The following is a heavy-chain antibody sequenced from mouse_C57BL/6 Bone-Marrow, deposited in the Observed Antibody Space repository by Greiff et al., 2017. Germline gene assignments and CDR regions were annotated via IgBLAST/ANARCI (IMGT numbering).Heavy chain of an antibody. Sequence: QVTLKVSGPGILQPSQTLSLTCSFSGFSLRTFGMGVGRIRQPSGKGLEWLAHIWWDDDKYYNPALKSRLTVAKDTTKNQVVRKIANVDTADTATYYWARKDYRNWYFDVWGTGTTVTVSS. CDR3: ARKDYRNWYFDV. CDR2: IWWDDDK. V-gene: IGHV8-8*01. J-gene: IGHJ1*03. CDR1: GFSLRTFGMG. D-gene: IGHD5-5*01.